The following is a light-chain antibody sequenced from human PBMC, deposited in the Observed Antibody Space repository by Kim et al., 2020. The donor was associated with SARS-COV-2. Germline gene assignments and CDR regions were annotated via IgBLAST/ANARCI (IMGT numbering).Light chain of an antibody. CDR3: LLYYGGAPV. Sequence: PGGTVTLTCASSTGAVTTGYYPNWFQQKPGQAPRALIYSTSNTHSWTPARFSGSLLGGKAALTLSAVQPEDEAEYYCLLYYGGAPVFGGGTQLTVL. CDR1: TGAVTTGYY. V-gene: IGLV7-43*01. J-gene: IGLJ2*01. CDR2: STS.